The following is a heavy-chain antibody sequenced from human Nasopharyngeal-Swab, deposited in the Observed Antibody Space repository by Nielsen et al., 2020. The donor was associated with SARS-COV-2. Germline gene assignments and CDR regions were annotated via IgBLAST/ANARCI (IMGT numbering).Heavy chain of an antibody. V-gene: IGHV4-34*01. Sequence: WIRQPPGKGLEGIGEVSQGGGTNYNPSLKNRVTISVATSKNQFSLKLSSVTAAETAVYYCARGGAGVVPSPVLGLGPYYSYYYMDVWGKGTTVTVSS. CDR3: ARGGAGVVPSPVLGLGPYYSYYYMDV. D-gene: IGHD2-2*01. CDR2: VSQGGGT. J-gene: IGHJ6*03.